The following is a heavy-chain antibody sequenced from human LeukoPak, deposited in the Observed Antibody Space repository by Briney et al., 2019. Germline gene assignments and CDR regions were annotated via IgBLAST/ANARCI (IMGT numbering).Heavy chain of an antibody. Sequence: RPSETLSLTCTVSGGSISSSTHYWGWIRQPPGKGLEWIGNIYYSGTTYYNPSLTSRVTTSVDTSKNQFSLKLNSVTAADTAVYYCARHPKLGYCSGGGCQPIWGQGTMVTVSS. CDR3: ARHPKLGYCSGGGCQPI. D-gene: IGHD2-15*01. CDR1: GGSISSSTHY. V-gene: IGHV4-39*01. CDR2: IYYSGTT. J-gene: IGHJ3*02.